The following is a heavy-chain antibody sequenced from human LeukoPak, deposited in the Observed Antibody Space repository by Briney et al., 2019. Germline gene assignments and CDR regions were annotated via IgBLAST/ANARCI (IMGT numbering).Heavy chain of an antibody. V-gene: IGHV3-11*04. Sequence: PGGSLRLPCAASGFTFSDYYMSWIRQAPGKGLEWVSYISSSGSTIYYADSVKGRFTISRDNAKNSLYLQMNSLRAEDTAVYYCARDWSMIDAFDIWGQGTMVTVSS. D-gene: IGHD3-3*01. CDR3: ARDWSMIDAFDI. CDR2: ISSSGSTI. J-gene: IGHJ3*02. CDR1: GFTFSDYY.